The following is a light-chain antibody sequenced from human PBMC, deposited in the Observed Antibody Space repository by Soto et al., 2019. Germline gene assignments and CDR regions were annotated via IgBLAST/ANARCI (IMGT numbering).Light chain of an antibody. CDR2: DVN. CDR3: VSFAGGTYV. V-gene: IGLV2-8*01. Sequence: QSVLTQPASVSGSPGQSITISCTGTSSDVGGYIFVSWYQQHPGKAPKLMVYDVNRRPPGVPDRFFGSKSGNTASLTVSGLQAEDEADYYCVSFAGGTYVFGNGTKVTVL. CDR1: SSDVGGYIF. J-gene: IGLJ1*01.